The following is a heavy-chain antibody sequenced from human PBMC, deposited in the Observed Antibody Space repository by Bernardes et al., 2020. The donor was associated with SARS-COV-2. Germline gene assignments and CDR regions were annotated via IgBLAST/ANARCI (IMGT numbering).Heavy chain of an antibody. CDR3: AHRSGYSSGWNILNNWYFDL. J-gene: IGHJ2*01. CDR1: WFSLSPSGVG. Sequence: SGPTLVKPTQTLTLTCPFSWFSLSPSGVGVGWIRQPPGKALEWLALIYWNDDKRYSPSLKSRLTITKDTSKNQVVLTMTNMDPVDTATYYCAHRSGYSSGWNILNNWYFDLWGRGTLVTGSS. V-gene: IGHV2-5*01. D-gene: IGHD6-19*01. CDR2: IYWNDDK.